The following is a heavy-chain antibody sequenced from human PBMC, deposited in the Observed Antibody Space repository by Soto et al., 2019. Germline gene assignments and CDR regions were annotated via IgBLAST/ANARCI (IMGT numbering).Heavy chain of an antibody. CDR2: IYYSGST. V-gene: IGHV4-59*01. D-gene: IGHD6-6*01. Sequence: SETLSLTCTVSGGSISSYYWSWIRQPPGKGLEWIGYIYYSGSTNYNPSLKSRVTISVDTSKNQFSLKLSSVTAADTAVYYCARRSIAVAARPYGAFDIWGQGTMVTVSS. J-gene: IGHJ3*02. CDR1: GGSISSYY. CDR3: ARRSIAVAARPYGAFDI.